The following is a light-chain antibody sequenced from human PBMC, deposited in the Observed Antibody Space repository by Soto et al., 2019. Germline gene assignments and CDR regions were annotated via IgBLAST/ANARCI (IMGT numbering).Light chain of an antibody. V-gene: IGKV3-20*01. CDR3: QQYGSSPALT. J-gene: IGKJ4*01. Sequence: EIVLTQSPATLSVSPGERATLSCRASQSVGSNLAWYQQKPGQAPRLLIYGASSRATGIPDRFSGSGSGTDFTLTISRLEPEDFAVYYCQQYGSSPALTFGGGTKVDIK. CDR1: QSVGSN. CDR2: GAS.